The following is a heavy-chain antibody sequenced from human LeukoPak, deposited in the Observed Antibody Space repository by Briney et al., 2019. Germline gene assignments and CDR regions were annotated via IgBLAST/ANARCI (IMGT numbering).Heavy chain of an antibody. CDR1: GGSIGSYY. D-gene: IGHD3-22*01. CDR2: IYYSGST. V-gene: IGHV4-59*01. Sequence: SETLSLTCAVSGGSIGSYYWSWIRQPPGKGLEWIGYIYYSGSTNYNPSLKSRVTISVDTSKNQFSLKLSSVTAADTAVYYCARGRYYYDSSGYHEGYWYFDLWGRGTLVTVSS. CDR3: ARGRYYYDSSGYHEGYWYFDL. J-gene: IGHJ2*01.